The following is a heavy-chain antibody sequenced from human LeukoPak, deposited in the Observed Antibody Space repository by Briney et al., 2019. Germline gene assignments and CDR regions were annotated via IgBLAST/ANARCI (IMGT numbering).Heavy chain of an antibody. D-gene: IGHD3-10*01. CDR3: ATDLIHYHASGAKT. V-gene: IGHV3-21*01. CDR1: GFSFSSYS. CDR2: ITTSSSYI. J-gene: IGHJ5*02. Sequence: PGGSLRLSCAASGFSFSSYSMNWVRQAPGKGLEWVSSITTSSSYIYYADSVKGRFTISRDNAKNSLFLQMNSLRAEDTAVYYCATDLIHYHASGAKTWGQGTLVTVSS.